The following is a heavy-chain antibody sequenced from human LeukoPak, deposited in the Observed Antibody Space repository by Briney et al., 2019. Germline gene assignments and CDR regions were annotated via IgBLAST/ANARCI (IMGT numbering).Heavy chain of an antibody. D-gene: IGHD3-16*01. CDR3: ARKRRLRLGDFDY. Sequence: GESLKISCKGSGYTFTNYWIGWVRQMPGKGLEWMGIIYPADSDTRYSLSFQGQVIISVDKSISTAYLQWSSLKASDTAMYYCARKRRLRLGDFDYWGQGTLVAVSS. CDR2: IYPADSDT. CDR1: GYTFTNYW. V-gene: IGHV5-51*01. J-gene: IGHJ4*02.